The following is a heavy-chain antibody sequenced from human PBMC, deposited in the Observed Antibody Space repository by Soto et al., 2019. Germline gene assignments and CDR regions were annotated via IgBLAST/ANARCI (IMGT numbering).Heavy chain of an antibody. V-gene: IGHV4-4*02. Sequence: QVQLQESGPGLVKPSGTLSLTCAVSGGSISSSNWWSWVRQPPGKGLEWIGEIYHSGSTNYNPSLKRRVSISVGKSKNQFSLKLSSVTAADTAVYYCARGSYYDSSPDWAFDIWGQGTMVTVSS. J-gene: IGHJ3*02. D-gene: IGHD3-22*01. CDR3: ARGSYYDSSPDWAFDI. CDR2: IYHSGST. CDR1: GGSISSSNW.